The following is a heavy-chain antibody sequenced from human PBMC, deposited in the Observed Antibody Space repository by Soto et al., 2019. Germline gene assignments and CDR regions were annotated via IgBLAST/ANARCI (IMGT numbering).Heavy chain of an antibody. CDR2: INHSGST. CDR3: ARVAVAGGGYYYYYGMDV. J-gene: IGHJ6*02. CDR1: GGSFGGYY. V-gene: IGHV4-34*01. D-gene: IGHD6-19*01. Sequence: SETLSLTCAVYGGSFGGYYWSWIRQPPGKGLEWIGEINHSGSTNYNPSLKSRVTISVDTSKNQFSLKLSSVTAADTAVYYCARVAVAGGGYYYYYGMDVWGQGTTVTVSS.